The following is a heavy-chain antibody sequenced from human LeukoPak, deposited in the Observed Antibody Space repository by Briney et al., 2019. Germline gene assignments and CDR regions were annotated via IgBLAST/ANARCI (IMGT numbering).Heavy chain of an antibody. CDR1: GYTFTSYG. CDR2: INPNSGGT. Sequence: ASVKVSCKASGYTFTSYGISWVRQAPGQGLEWMGWINPNSGGTNYAQKFQGRVTMTRDTSISTAYMELSRLRSDDTAVYYCASLIMITFGGVTSSPLFFDYWGQGTLVTVSS. CDR3: ASLIMITFGGVTSSPLFFDY. V-gene: IGHV1-2*02. J-gene: IGHJ4*02. D-gene: IGHD3-16*01.